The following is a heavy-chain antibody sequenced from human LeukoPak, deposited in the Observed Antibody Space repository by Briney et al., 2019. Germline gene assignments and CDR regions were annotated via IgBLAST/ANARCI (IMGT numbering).Heavy chain of an antibody. V-gene: IGHV3-23*01. J-gene: IGHJ4*02. D-gene: IGHD2-15*01. CDR3: AKSPVSSCRGSFCYPFDY. CDR1: IFTLDPF. Sequence: GGSLRLSRAVSIFTLDPFNSNGVSQAPGKGLEWVSALSGSDAGTYYTDSARDRSTISRDNSRNTLYLQMNTLRAEDTAVYFCAKSPVSSCRGSFCYPFDYWGQGNLVTVSS. CDR2: LSGSDAGT.